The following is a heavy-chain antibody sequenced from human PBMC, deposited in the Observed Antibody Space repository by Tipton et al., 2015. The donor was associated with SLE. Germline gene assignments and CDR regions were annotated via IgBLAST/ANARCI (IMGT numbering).Heavy chain of an antibody. D-gene: IGHD7-27*01. CDR2: INHSGST. CDR3: ARDLSGEAAFDI. J-gene: IGHJ3*02. CDR1: GFTFSSYW. V-gene: IGHV4-34*01. Sequence: LRLSCAASGFTFSSYWMNWVRQAPGKGLEWIGEINHSGSTNYNPSLKSRVTISVDTSKNQFSLKLSSVTAADTAVCYCARDLSGEAAFDIWGQGTMVTVSS.